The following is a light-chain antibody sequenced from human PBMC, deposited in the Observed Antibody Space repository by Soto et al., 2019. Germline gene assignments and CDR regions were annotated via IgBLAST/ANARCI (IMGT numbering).Light chain of an antibody. J-gene: IGKJ4*01. CDR3: QQYETFPLT. CDR1: QSISGW. CDR2: KAS. V-gene: IGKV1-5*03. Sequence: DIQMTQSPATLSASVGDRVTIGCRASQSISGWLAWYQQKPVKAPKLLIYKASILESGVPSRFSGSGSATEFTITISSLQPEDFASYYCQQYETFPLTFGGGTKV.